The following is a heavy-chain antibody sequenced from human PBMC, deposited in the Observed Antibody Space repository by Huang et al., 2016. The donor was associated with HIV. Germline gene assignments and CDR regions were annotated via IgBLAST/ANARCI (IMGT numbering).Heavy chain of an antibody. D-gene: IGHD5-12*01. Sequence: QVQLVESGGAVVQTGRSLRLFCTASGFTFNNYGMRWVRQAPGKGVEWVAVGSADGNIKKYVDSVKGRFTISRDKTQNMLYLQINNLRGEDTALYHCAKASRGGFELDFWGQGTLVTVSS. CDR1: GFTFNNYG. J-gene: IGHJ4*02. CDR2: GSADGNIK. CDR3: AKASRGGFELDF. V-gene: IGHV3-30*18.